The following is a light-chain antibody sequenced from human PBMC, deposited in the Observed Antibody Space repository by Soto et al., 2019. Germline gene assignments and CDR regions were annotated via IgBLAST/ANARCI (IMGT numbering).Light chain of an antibody. CDR1: ETISHF. Sequence: DIQMTQSPSLLSASVGDRVTITCRASETISHFLNWYQQKPGKAPKLLIYDASSLQSGVPSRFSGSGSGADFTLTISGLQPDDFASYYCQQYYSSWTFGQGTKVEV. CDR3: QQYYSSWT. V-gene: IGKV1-39*01. J-gene: IGKJ1*01. CDR2: DAS.